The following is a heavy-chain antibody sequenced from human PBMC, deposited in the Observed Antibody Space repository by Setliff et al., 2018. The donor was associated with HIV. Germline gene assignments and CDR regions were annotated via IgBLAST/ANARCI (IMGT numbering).Heavy chain of an antibody. CDR3: ARQPTDTSGYNNWFDS. V-gene: IGHV5-51*01. D-gene: IGHD3-3*01. Sequence: AGESLTISCRGSGYTFTNYWIGWVRQMPGRGLEWMGIIYPGDSDTRYSPSFEGQVTMSADKSINTAYLQWNSLKASDTAMYYCARQPTDTSGYNNWFDSWGQGTLVTVSS. J-gene: IGHJ5*01. CDR1: GYTFTNYW. CDR2: IYPGDSDT.